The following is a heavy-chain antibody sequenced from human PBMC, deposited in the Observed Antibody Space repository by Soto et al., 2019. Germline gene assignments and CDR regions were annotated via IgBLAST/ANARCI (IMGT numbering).Heavy chain of an antibody. CDR2: IYYSGST. J-gene: IGHJ4*02. V-gene: IGHV4-59*08. D-gene: IGHD2-15*01. CDR3: ARHVYCSGGSCYYFDY. Sequence: SETLSLTCTVSGGSISSYYWSWIRQPPGKGLEWIGYIYYSGSTNYNPSLKSRVTISVDTSKNQFSLKLSSVTAADTAVYYCARHVYCSGGSCYYFDYWGQGTLITVS. CDR1: GGSISSYY.